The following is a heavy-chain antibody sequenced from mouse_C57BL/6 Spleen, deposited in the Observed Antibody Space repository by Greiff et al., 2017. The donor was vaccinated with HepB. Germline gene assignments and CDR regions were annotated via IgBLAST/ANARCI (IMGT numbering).Heavy chain of an antibody. Sequence: QVQLKESGAELVRPGASVTLSCKASGYTFTDYEMHWVKQTPVHGLEWIGAIDPETGGTAYNQKFKGKAILTADKSSSTAYMDLRSLTSEDSAVYYCTRQWLRIRTYWGQGTSVTVSS. CDR1: GYTFTDYE. CDR3: TRQWLRIRTY. J-gene: IGHJ4*01. V-gene: IGHV1-15*01. D-gene: IGHD2-2*01. CDR2: IDPETGGT.